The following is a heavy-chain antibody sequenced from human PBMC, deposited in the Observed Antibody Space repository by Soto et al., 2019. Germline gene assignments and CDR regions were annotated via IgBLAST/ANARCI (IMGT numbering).Heavy chain of an antibody. Sequence: QVQLVESGGAVVQPGRSLRLSCAASGSTFSSYDIHWVRQAPGKGLEWVAHISPDGNKAYYADSVKGRFTISRDNARNTVYLQVNSLRPEDTAVYHCVRGPSHGAFDIWGQGTLVTVSS. CDR1: GSTFSSYD. J-gene: IGHJ3*02. V-gene: IGHV3-30-3*01. CDR2: ISPDGNKA. CDR3: VRGPSHGAFDI.